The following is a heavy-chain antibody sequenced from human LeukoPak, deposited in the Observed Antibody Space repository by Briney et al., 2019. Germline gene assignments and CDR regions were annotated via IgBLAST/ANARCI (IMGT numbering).Heavy chain of an antibody. Sequence: AGGSLRLSCAASGFTVSSNFMTWVRQAPRQGLEWVSVIYSGGSTYYADSVKDRFTISRDNSKNMLYLQMNSLRAEDTAVYYCARGGDSLHYWGQGTRVTVSS. CDR1: GFTVSSNF. CDR2: IYSGGST. V-gene: IGHV3-66*01. CDR3: ARGGDSLHY. D-gene: IGHD3-10*01. J-gene: IGHJ4*02.